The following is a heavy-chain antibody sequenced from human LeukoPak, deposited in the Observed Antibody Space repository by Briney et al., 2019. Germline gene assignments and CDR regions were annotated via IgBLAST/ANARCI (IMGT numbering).Heavy chain of an antibody. V-gene: IGHV4-34*01. J-gene: IGHJ4*02. CDR2: INHSGST. CDR3: ARGRNYYDSSGKDDFDY. CDR1: GGSFSGYY. D-gene: IGHD3-22*01. Sequence: SETLSLTCAVYGGSFSGYYWSWIRQPPGKGLEWIGEINHSGSTNYNPSLKSRVTTSVDTSKNQFSLKLSSVTAAETAVYYCARGRNYYDSSGKDDFDYWGQGTLVTVSS.